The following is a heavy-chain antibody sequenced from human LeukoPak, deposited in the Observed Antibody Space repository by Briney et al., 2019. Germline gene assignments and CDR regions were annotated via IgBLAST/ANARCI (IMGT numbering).Heavy chain of an antibody. Sequence: GGSLRLSCAASGFTFSSYWMHWVRQAPGKGLVWVSRINSDGSSTSYADSVKGRFTISRDNAKNTLYLQMNSLRAEDTAVYYCAREPREYYDFWSGYYRPPYYYYYMDVWGKGTTVTVSS. CDR2: INSDGSST. D-gene: IGHD3-3*01. J-gene: IGHJ6*03. CDR1: GFTFSSYW. V-gene: IGHV3-74*01. CDR3: AREPREYYDFWSGYYRPPYYYYYMDV.